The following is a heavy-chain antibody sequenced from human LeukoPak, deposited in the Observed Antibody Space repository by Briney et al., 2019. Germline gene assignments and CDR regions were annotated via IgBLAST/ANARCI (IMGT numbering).Heavy chain of an antibody. J-gene: IGHJ6*03. Sequence: SVTVSCKASGYTLPAYYLHGLRQAACRGLAWMGRINRKSGGTTYAQNFQGSVIMTRDTSISTAYMEMSRLRSDDTAVYYCARDLFGVVASDSYYLDVWGKGTTVTVSS. CDR1: GYTLPAYY. V-gene: IGHV1-2*06. CDR2: INRKSGGT. D-gene: IGHD2-15*01. CDR3: ARDLFGVVASDSYYLDV.